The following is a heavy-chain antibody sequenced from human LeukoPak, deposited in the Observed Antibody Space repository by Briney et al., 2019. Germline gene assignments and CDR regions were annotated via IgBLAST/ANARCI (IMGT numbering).Heavy chain of an antibody. D-gene: IGHD1-26*01. CDR1: GYTLTELS. CDR2: FDPEDGET. CDR3: AKAGSIRFDY. V-gene: IGHV1-24*01. Sequence: VASVKVSCKVSGYTLTELSMHWVRQAPGKGLEWMGGFDPEDGETIYAQKFQGRVTMTEDTSTDTAYMELSSLRAEDTAVYYCAKAGSIRFDYWGQGILVTVSS. J-gene: IGHJ4*02.